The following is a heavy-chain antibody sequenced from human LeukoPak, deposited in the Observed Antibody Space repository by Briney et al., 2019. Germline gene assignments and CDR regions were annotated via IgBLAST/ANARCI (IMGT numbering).Heavy chain of an antibody. CDR2: ISSSGSTI. D-gene: IGHD3-22*01. J-gene: IGHJ4*02. V-gene: IGHV3-48*03. CDR3: GRNWGIRYYNDSRGYAS. Sequence: GGSLRLSCAASGFTFSSYEMNWVRQAPGKGLEWVSYISSSGSTIYYADSVKGRFTISRDNAKNSLYLQMNSLRAEDRVVYYWGRNWGIRYYNDSRGYASWGQGPLVPVS. CDR1: GFTFSSYE.